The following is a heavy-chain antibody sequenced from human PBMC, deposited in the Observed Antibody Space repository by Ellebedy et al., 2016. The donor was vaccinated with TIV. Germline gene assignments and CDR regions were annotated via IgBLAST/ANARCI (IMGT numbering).Heavy chain of an antibody. CDR1: GYTFTSYD. J-gene: IGHJ4*02. CDR3: ARGYCSSTSCRDY. Sequence: ASVKVSCKASGYTFTSYDINWVRQATGQGLEWMGWMNPNSGNTGYAQKFQGRVTITRNTSISTAYMELSSLRSEDTAVYYCARGYCSSTSCRDYWGQGTLVTVSS. CDR2: MNPNSGNT. V-gene: IGHV1-8*03. D-gene: IGHD2-2*01.